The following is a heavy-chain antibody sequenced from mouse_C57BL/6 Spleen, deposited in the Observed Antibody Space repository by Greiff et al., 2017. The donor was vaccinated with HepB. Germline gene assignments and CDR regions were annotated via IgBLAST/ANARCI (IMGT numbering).Heavy chain of an antibody. Sequence: QVQLKQPGAELVRPGSSVKLSCKASGYTFTSYWMDWVKQRPGQGLEWIGNIYPSDSETHYNQKFKDKATLTVDKSSSTAYMQLSSLTSEDSAVYYCARGYYERMDYWGQGTSVTVSS. D-gene: IGHD2-3*01. J-gene: IGHJ4*01. CDR3: ARGYYERMDY. V-gene: IGHV1-61*01. CDR1: GYTFTSYW. CDR2: IYPSDSET.